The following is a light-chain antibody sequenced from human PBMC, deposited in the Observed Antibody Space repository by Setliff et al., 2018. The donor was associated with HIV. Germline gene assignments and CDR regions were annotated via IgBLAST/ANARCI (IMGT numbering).Light chain of an antibody. CDR2: DVN. CDR1: SNDVGGYHF. CDR3: SSYTSSSTLV. V-gene: IGLV2-14*03. Sequence: QSALTQPASVSGSPGQSITVSCTGTSNDVGGYHFVSWYQQHPGKAPKLMIYDVNNRPSGVSSRFSGSKSDNTASLTISGLQAEDEADYYCSSYTSSSTLVFGGGTKVTVL. J-gene: IGLJ2*01.